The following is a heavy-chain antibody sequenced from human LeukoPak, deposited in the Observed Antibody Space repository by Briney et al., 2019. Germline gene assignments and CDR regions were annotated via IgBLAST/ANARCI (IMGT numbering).Heavy chain of an antibody. CDR1: GGTFSSYA. V-gene: IGHV1-69*05. Sequence: GASVKVSCKASGGTFSSYAISWVRQAPGQGLEWMGGIIPIFGTANYAQKFQGRVTITTDESTSTAYMELSSLRSEDTAVYYCARGVGASGYYRTWYFDYWGQGTLVTVSS. CDR2: IIPIFGTA. CDR3: ARGVGASGYYRTWYFDY. J-gene: IGHJ4*02. D-gene: IGHD3-22*01.